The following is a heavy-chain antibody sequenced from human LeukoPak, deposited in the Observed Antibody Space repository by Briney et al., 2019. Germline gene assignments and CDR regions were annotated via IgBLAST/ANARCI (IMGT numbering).Heavy chain of an antibody. V-gene: IGHV4-59*01. CDR3: AREGVWFGEDSLDV. J-gene: IGHJ6*04. Sequence: PSGTLSLTCTVSGGSISSYYWSWIRQPPGKGLEWIGYIYYSGSTNYNPSLKSRVTISVDTSKNQFSLKLSSVTAADTAVYYCAREGVWFGEDSLDVWGKGTTVTISS. CDR2: IYYSGST. CDR1: GGSISSYY. D-gene: IGHD3-10*01.